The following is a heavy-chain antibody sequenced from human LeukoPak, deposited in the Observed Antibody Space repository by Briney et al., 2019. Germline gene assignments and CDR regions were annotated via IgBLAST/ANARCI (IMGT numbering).Heavy chain of an antibody. V-gene: IGHV4-30-4*07. CDR1: GTSITYGGHT. Sequence: LQTLSLTCAVSGTSITYGGHTWNWIRQPPGKGLEWIGYIYYSGTTFYNPSFKSRVTMSLEPAKNQLSLKLRSVTAADTAVYYCARGHWEQDTSTYAYWGQGSLVTVSS. CDR3: ARGHWEQDTSTYAY. J-gene: IGHJ4*02. CDR2: IYYSGTT. D-gene: IGHD1-26*01.